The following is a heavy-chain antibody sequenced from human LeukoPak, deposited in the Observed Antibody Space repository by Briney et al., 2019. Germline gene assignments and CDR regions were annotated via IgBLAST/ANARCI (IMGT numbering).Heavy chain of an antibody. Sequence: GGSLRLSCAASGFTFSSYAMSWVRQAPGKGLEWVSTISDSGSTYYADSVKGRFTISRDNSKNTLYMQMNSLRAEDTAAYYCAKLISGFCSRTSCLNWFDSWGQGTLVTVSS. J-gene: IGHJ5*01. CDR3: AKLISGFCSRTSCLNWFDS. V-gene: IGHV3-23*01. D-gene: IGHD2-2*01. CDR1: GFTFSSYA. CDR2: ISDSGST.